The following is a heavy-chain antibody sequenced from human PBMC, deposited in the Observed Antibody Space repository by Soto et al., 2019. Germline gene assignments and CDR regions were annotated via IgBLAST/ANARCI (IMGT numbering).Heavy chain of an antibody. V-gene: IGHV3-48*03. CDR3: ARDGHRGPSDAFDV. D-gene: IGHD3-10*01. CDR1: GFSSSNYE. J-gene: IGHJ3*01. Sequence: ESGGGLVQPGGSLRLSCTASGFSSSNYEMIWIRQAPGKGLEWVSRISTTGTSPYYADSVRGRFTVSRDTAKNSVYLQMNSLRAEDTALYYCARDGHRGPSDAFDVWGQGTMVIVSS. CDR2: ISTTGTSP.